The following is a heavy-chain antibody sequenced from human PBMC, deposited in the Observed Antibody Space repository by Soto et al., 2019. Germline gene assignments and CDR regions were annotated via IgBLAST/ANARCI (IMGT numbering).Heavy chain of an antibody. D-gene: IGHD3-10*01. CDR1: GFSLSTSGVS. V-gene: IGHV2-5*01. CDR3: ALLNYYYGSGSHMWFDP. CDR2: IYWNDDK. J-gene: IGHJ5*02. Sequence: SGPTLVNPTQTLTLTCTFSGFSLSTSGVSVGWIRQPPGKALEWLALIYWNDDKRYSPSLKSRLTITKDTSKNQVVLTMTIMDPVDTATYSCALLNYYYGSGSHMWFDPWGQGTLVTVSS.